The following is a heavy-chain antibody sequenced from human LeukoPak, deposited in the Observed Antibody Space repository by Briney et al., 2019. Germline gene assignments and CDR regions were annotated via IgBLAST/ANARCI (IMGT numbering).Heavy chain of an antibody. J-gene: IGHJ4*02. CDR1: GYTFSNYA. D-gene: IGHD2-8*02. CDR2: INAGNGNT. Sequence: ASVKVSCKASGYTFSNYAVLWVRQAPGQRLEWMGWINAGNGNTKYSQDLQGRVSITRDTSASTAYMELGSLRSEDMAVYYCARGRWTSHTVGYYFDHWGQGTLVTVSS. V-gene: IGHV1-3*03. CDR3: ARGRWTSHTVGYYFDH.